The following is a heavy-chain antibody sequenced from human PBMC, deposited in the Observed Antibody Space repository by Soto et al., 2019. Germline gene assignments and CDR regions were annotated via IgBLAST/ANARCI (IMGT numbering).Heavy chain of an antibody. J-gene: IGHJ6*02. D-gene: IGHD6-13*01. CDR1: GGSISSGDYY. V-gene: IGHV4-30-4*01. CDR2: IYYSGST. Sequence: SETLSLTCTVSGGSISSGDYYWSWIRQPPGKGLEWIGYIYYSGSTYYNPSLKSRVTISVDTSKNQFSLKLSSVTAADTAVYYCARDSAAGTYYYYGMDVWGQGTTVTVS. CDR3: ARDSAAGTYYYYGMDV.